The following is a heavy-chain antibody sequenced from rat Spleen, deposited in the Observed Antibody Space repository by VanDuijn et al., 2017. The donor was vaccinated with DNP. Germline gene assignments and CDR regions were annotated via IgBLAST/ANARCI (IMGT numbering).Heavy chain of an antibody. CDR1: GFSLTDYS. Sequence: QVQLKESGPGMVQPSQTLSLTCTVSGFSLTDYSVHWVRQPPGKVLEWIAAISSGGSTYYNSALKSRLSISRDTSKSQVFLKMNSVQTGDTAMYFCARTAANFWGPGTMVTVSS. J-gene: IGHJ1*01. D-gene: IGHD1-2*01. CDR2: ISSGGST. CDR3: ARTAANF. V-gene: IGHV2S8*01.